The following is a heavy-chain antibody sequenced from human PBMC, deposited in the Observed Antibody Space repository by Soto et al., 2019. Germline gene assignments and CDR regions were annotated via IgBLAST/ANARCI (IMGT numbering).Heavy chain of an antibody. CDR1: GFTFSSYW. D-gene: IGHD1-26*01. V-gene: IGHV3-74*01. J-gene: IGHJ2*01. Sequence: EVQLVESGGGLVQPGGSLRLSCAASGFTFSSYWVHWVRQAPGKGLVWVSRSNSDGSSTSYAGSVKGRFTISRDNAKNKLYLQMTSLRAEDTAVYYCARGGSLNWYFDLWGRGTLVTVSS. CDR2: SNSDGSST. CDR3: ARGGSLNWYFDL.